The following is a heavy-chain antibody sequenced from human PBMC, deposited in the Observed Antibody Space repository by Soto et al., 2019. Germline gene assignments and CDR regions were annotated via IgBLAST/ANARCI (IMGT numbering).Heavy chain of an antibody. V-gene: IGHV4-4*02. CDR1: GGSISSTNW. J-gene: IGHJ4*02. CDR2: IYHKGIT. CDR3: ARHPHTSRSPNY. Sequence: QVQLQESGPGLVKPSWTLSLTCAVSGGSISSTNWWSWVRQPPGKGMEWIGEIYHKGITNYNPSLESRVTISVDKAKNQVAMKLTSVTAADTAVYYCARHPHTSRSPNYWGQGALVNVSS. D-gene: IGHD6-13*01.